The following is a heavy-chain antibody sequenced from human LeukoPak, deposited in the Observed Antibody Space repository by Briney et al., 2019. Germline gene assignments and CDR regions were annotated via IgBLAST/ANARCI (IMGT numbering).Heavy chain of an antibody. CDR2: INPSGGST. D-gene: IGHD6-19*01. CDR1: GYTFTSYY. J-gene: IGHJ5*02. Sequence: GASVKVSCKASGYTFTSYYMHWVRQAPGQGLEWMGIINPSGGSTSYAQKFQGRVTMTRDTSISTAYMELSRLRSDDTAVYYCARDFDAGIAVAAWGQGTLVTVSS. V-gene: IGHV1-46*01. CDR3: ARDFDAGIAVAA.